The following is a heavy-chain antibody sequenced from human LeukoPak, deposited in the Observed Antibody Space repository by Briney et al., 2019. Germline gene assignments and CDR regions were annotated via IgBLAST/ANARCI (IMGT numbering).Heavy chain of an antibody. D-gene: IGHD2-21*01. J-gene: IGHJ4*02. Sequence: GRSLRLSCAASGFTFSSYAMHWVRQAPGKGLEWVAVISYDGSNKYYADSVKGRFTISRDNSKNTLYLQMNSLRAEDTAVYYCAALSGVIDYWGQGTLVTVSS. CDR1: GFTFSSYA. V-gene: IGHV3-30*14. CDR2: ISYDGSNK. CDR3: AALSGVIDY.